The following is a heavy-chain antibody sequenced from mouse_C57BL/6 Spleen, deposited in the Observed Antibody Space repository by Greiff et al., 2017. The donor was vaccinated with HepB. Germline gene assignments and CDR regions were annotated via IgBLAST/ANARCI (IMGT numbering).Heavy chain of an antibody. CDR3: ASTYSIVTPFCG. CDR1: GYTFTSYW. Sequence: QVQLQQPGAELVRPGSSVKLSCKASGYTFTSYWMHWVKQRPIQGLEWIGNIDPSDSETHYNQKFKDKATLTVDKSSSTAYMQLSSLTSEDSAVYYYASTYSIVTPFCGWGQGTTLTVAS. D-gene: IGHD2-5*01. CDR2: IDPSDSET. V-gene: IGHV1-52*01. J-gene: IGHJ2*01.